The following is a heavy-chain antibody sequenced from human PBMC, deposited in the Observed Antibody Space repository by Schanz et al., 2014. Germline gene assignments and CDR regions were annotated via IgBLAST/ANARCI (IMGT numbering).Heavy chain of an antibody. D-gene: IGHD4-17*01. CDR3: ARDRGHGDLPGDI. CDR1: GGSVSSGGDY. J-gene: IGHJ3*02. Sequence: QVQLQESGPGLVKPSQTLSLTCTVSGGSVSSGGDYWSWIRQHPGKGLEWIGFISYSGSTYYNPSLKSRVTISVDTSKNQFSLNLSSATAADTAVYYCARDRGHGDLPGDIWGQGTMDNVSS. V-gene: IGHV4-31*03. CDR2: ISYSGST.